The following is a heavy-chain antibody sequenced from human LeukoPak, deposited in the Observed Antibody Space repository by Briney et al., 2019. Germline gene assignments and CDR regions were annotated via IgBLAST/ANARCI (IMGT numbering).Heavy chain of an antibody. V-gene: IGHV3-11*03. CDR3: ARAYSYGPDY. J-gene: IGHJ4*02. D-gene: IGHD5-18*01. CDR1: GGSFSGYY. CDR2: ISSSSSYT. Sequence: PSETLSLTCAVYGGSFSGYYWSFIRQAPGKGLEWVSYISSSSSYTNYADSVKGRFTISRDNAKNSLYLRMNSLRAEDTAVYYCARAYSYGPDYWGQGTLVTVSS.